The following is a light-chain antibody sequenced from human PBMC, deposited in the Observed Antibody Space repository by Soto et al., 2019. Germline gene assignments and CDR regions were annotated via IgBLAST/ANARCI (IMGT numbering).Light chain of an antibody. CDR2: LGS. J-gene: IGKJ1*01. CDR1: QSLLHSNGYNY. V-gene: IGKV2-28*01. Sequence: DIVMTRSPLSLPVTPGEPASISFRSSQSLLHSNGYNYLDWYLQKPGQSPQLLIYLGSNRASGVPDRFSGSGSGTDFTLKISRVEAEDVGVYYCMQPLQSWTFGQGTKVDIK. CDR3: MQPLQSWT.